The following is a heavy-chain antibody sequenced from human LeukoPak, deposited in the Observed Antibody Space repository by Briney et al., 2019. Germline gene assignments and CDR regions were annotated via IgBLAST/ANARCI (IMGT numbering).Heavy chain of an antibody. CDR2: ISSSSSYI. Sequence: EAGGSLRLSCAASGFTFSSYSMNWVRHAPGKGLEWVSSISSSSSYIYYADSVKGRFTISRDNAKNSLYLQMDSLRAEDTAVYYCARRGSTVVTNFDYWGQGTLVTVSS. D-gene: IGHD4-23*01. V-gene: IGHV3-21*01. CDR1: GFTFSSYS. CDR3: ARRGSTVVTNFDY. J-gene: IGHJ4*02.